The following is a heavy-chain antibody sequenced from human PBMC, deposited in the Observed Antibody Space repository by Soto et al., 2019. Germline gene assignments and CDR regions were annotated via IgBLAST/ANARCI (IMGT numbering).Heavy chain of an antibody. CDR2: INHGGST. CDR3: ARGVYYDSSGYYYGKVPFDI. V-gene: IGHV4-34*01. CDR1: GGSFSGYY. Sequence: SETLSLTCAVYGGSFSGYYWSWIRQPPGKGLEWIGEINHGGSTNYNPSLKSRVTISVDTSKNQFSLKLSSVTAADTAVYYCARGVYYDSSGYYYGKVPFDIWGQGTMVTVSS. J-gene: IGHJ3*02. D-gene: IGHD3-22*01.